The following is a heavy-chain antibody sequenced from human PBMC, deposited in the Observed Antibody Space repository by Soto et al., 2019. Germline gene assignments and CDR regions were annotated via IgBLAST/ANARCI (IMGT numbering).Heavy chain of an antibody. CDR2: ISGSGGST. Sequence: EVQLLESGGGLVQPGGSLRLSCAASGFTFSSYAMRWVRQAPVKGLEWVSAISGSGGSTYYADSVKGRFTISRDNSKNTLYLQMNGLRAEDTAVYYCARRGSGSDYDYWGQGTLVTVSS. CDR1: GFTFSSYA. V-gene: IGHV3-23*01. J-gene: IGHJ4*02. CDR3: ARRGSGSDYDY. D-gene: IGHD1-26*01.